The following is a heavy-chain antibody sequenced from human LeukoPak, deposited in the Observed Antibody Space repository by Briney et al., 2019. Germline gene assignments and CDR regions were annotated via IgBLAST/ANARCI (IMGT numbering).Heavy chain of an antibody. J-gene: IGHJ6*02. CDR2: IYYTGSS. V-gene: IGHV4-59*12. CDR3: ASIHSRVYGMDV. D-gene: IGHD2-21*01. Sequence: SETLSLTCTVSGGSISGFYWSWIRQPPGKGLEWVAYIYYTGSSNYNPSLRSRVTISVDTSKNQFSLKLSSVTAADTAVYYCASIHSRVYGMDVWGQGTTVTVSS. CDR1: GGSISGFY.